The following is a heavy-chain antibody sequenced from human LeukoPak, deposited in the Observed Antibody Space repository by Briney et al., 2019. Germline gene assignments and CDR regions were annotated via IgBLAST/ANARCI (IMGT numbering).Heavy chain of an antibody. V-gene: IGHV3-53*01. J-gene: IGHJ4*02. CDR3: VKELGSGSYIFDY. Sequence: GGSLRLSCVASGFTVSNKYMSWVRQAPGKGLEWVSVLYNAGSTYYADSVKGRFTISRDNSKNTLYLQMYSLRAEDTAVYYCVKELGSGSYIFDYWGQGTLVTVSS. D-gene: IGHD1-26*01. CDR2: LYNAGST. CDR1: GFTVSNKY.